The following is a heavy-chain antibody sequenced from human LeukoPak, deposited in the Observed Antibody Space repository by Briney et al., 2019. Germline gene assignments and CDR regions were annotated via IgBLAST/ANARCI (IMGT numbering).Heavy chain of an antibody. CDR3: AKWRWRQSEYED. D-gene: IGHD5-24*01. CDR2: IKHDGSGK. CDR1: GFSFSDHW. V-gene: IGHV3-7*01. Sequence: GGSPRLSCEASGFSFSDHWMGWVRQAPGKGLECVANIKHDGSGKEYVDSVKGRFTISRDNAKNSVYLEMSSLRAEDTAVYYCAKWRWRQSEYEDWGQGTLVTVSS. J-gene: IGHJ4*02.